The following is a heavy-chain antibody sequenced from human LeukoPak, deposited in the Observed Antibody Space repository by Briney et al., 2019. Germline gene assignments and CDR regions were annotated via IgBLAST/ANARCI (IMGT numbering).Heavy chain of an antibody. V-gene: IGHV3-23*01. D-gene: IGHD3-3*01. CDR3: ARDPRVAPPSYYFDY. CDR1: GFTFSSYA. Sequence: GGSLRLSCAASGFTFSSYAMSWVRQAPGKGLEWVSAISGSGGSTYYADSVKGRFTISRDNSKNTLYLQMNSLRAEDTAVYYCARDPRVAPPSYYFDYWGQGTLVTVSS. J-gene: IGHJ4*02. CDR2: ISGSGGST.